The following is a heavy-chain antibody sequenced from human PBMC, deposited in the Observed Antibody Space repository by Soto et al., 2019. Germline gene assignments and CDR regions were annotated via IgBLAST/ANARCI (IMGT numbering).Heavy chain of an antibody. Sequence: SETLSLTCTVSGGSISSYYWSWIRQPPGKGLEWIGYIYYSGSTNYNPSLKSRVTISVDTSKNQFSLKLSSVTAADTAVYYCARHTRSTVVVPAAKSGWFDPWGQGTLVTVSS. V-gene: IGHV4-59*08. D-gene: IGHD2-2*01. CDR2: IYYSGST. CDR1: GGSISSYY. J-gene: IGHJ5*02. CDR3: ARHTRSTVVVPAAKSGWFDP.